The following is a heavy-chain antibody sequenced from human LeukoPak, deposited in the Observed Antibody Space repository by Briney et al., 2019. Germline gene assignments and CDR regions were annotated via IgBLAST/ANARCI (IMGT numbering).Heavy chain of an antibody. V-gene: IGHV4-38-2*02. Sequence: PSETLSLTCTVSDSSISSGYYWGWIRQPPGKALEWIGSIYHSGSTYYNPSLKSRVTISVDTSKNQFSLKLTSVTAADTAVYYCARHYDPQPFDAFDIWGQGTMVTVSS. CDR2: IYHSGST. CDR1: DSSISSGYY. CDR3: ARHYDPQPFDAFDI. J-gene: IGHJ3*02. D-gene: IGHD3-3*01.